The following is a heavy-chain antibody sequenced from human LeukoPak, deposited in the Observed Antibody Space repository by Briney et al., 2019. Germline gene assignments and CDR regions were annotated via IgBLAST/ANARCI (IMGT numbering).Heavy chain of an antibody. Sequence: SETLSLTCTVSGGSIRSYYWSWIRQPPGKGLGWIGYIYYTGSTNYSPSLKSRVTISVDTSKNQFSLRLSSVAAADTAVYYCARGSFSSGWILDPWGQGTLVTVSS. J-gene: IGHJ5*02. CDR3: ARGSFSSGWILDP. V-gene: IGHV4-59*01. D-gene: IGHD6-19*01. CDR2: IYYTGST. CDR1: GGSIRSYY.